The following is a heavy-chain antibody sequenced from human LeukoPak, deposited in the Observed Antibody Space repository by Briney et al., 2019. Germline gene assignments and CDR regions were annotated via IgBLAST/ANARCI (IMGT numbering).Heavy chain of an antibody. J-gene: IGHJ4*02. Sequence: SETLSLTCTVSGGSFSSSSYYWGWIRQPPGKGLEWIGNFYYSGSTYYNPSLKSRVTISVDTSKNQFSLKLSSVTAADTAIYYCARIDGGHHLSPFDYWGQGTLVTVSS. D-gene: IGHD4-23*01. CDR2: FYYSGST. V-gene: IGHV4-39*01. CDR1: GGSFSSSSYY. CDR3: ARIDGGHHLSPFDY.